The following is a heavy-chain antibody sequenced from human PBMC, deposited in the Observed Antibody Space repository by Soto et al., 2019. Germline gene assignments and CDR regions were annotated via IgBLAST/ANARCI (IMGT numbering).Heavy chain of an antibody. J-gene: IGHJ4*02. Sequence: QVQLVESGGGVVQPGRSLRLSCAASGFTFSSYGMHWVRQAPGKGLEWVAVIWYDGSNKYYADSVKGRFTISRDNSKNTLYLQMNSLRAEDTAVYYCARSSPHYDFWSGYSTFDYWGQGTLVTVSS. CDR3: ARSSPHYDFWSGYSTFDY. CDR1: GFTFSSYG. V-gene: IGHV3-33*01. D-gene: IGHD3-3*01. CDR2: IWYDGSNK.